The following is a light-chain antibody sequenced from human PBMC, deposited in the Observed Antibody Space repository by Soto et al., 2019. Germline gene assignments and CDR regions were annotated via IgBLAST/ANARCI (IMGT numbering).Light chain of an antibody. CDR3: QQYNTRWT. V-gene: IGKV3-15*01. CDR1: QSVGSN. J-gene: IGKJ1*01. CDR2: GAS. Sequence: EIVMTQSPATLSVSPGERATLSCRARQSVGSNLAWYQQKPGQALRLLIYGASTRAAGIPARFSGSGSGTEFTLIISSLQSEDSAVYFCQQYNTRWTFGPGTKVEIK.